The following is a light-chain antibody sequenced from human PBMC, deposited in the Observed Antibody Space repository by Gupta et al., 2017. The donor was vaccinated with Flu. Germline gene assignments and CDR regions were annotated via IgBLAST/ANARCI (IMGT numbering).Light chain of an antibody. J-gene: IGKJ4*01. V-gene: IGKV1-39*01. CDR2: AES. Sequence: DIQMTQSPSSLSASIGDSVTITGRASLSITKYLSWYQHQPGKAPKLLIYAESASQSGVPPRFSGSGFGREFVLNITHLQLEDVATYYFQQSHRTPLTFGGGTNLEFK. CDR1: LSITKY. CDR3: QQSHRTPLT.